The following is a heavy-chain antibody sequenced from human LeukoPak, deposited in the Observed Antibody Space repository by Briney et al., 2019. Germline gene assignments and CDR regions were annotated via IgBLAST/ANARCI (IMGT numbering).Heavy chain of an antibody. CDR3: ARTRVIAVAGVPIL. V-gene: IGHV4-39*01. J-gene: IGHJ4*02. CDR2: IYYSGST. Sequence: PSETLSLTCTVSGGSISSSSYYWGWIRQPPGKGLEWIGSIYYSGSTHYNPSLKSRVTISVDTSKNQFSLKLSSVTAADTAVYYCARTRVIAVAGVPILWGQGTLVTVSS. CDR1: GGSISSSSYY. D-gene: IGHD6-19*01.